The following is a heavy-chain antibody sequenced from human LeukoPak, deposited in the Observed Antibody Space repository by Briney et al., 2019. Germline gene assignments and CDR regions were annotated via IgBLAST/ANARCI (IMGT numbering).Heavy chain of an antibody. J-gene: IGHJ4*02. D-gene: IGHD5-18*01. CDR1: GFTFSSYS. CDR2: ISSSSSYI. CDR3: ATRRGYSYGFDY. Sequence: PGGSLRLSCAASGFTFSSYSMNWVRQAPGKGLEWVSSISSSSSYIYYADSVKGRFTISRDNAKNSLYLQMNSLRAEDTAVYYCATRRGYSYGFDYWGQGTLVTVSS. V-gene: IGHV3-21*04.